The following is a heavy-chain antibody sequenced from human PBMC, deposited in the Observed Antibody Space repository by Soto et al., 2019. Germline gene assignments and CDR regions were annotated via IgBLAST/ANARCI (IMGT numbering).Heavy chain of an antibody. CDR3: AKDPYYYVSGSAYFDY. D-gene: IGHD3-10*01. CDR1: GFTFSSNG. J-gene: IGHJ4*02. Sequence: QVQLVESGGGVVQPGRSLRLSCAASGFTFSSNGMHWVRQAPGKGLEWVAFIGNDGINKYYADSVKGRFTISRDNYKNAPYLQMNSLRAEDTAVYYCAKDPYYYVSGSAYFDYWGQGTLVTVSS. CDR2: IGNDGINK. V-gene: IGHV3-33*06.